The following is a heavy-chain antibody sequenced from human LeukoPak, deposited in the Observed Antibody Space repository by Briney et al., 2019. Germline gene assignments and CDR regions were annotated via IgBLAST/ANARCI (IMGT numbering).Heavy chain of an antibody. CDR1: GGSISSSNYY. CDR2: IYYSGNT. J-gene: IGHJ4*02. Sequence: SETLSLTCTVSGGSISSSNYYWGWIRRPPGKGLEWIGSIYYSGNTYYNPSLKSRVTISVDTSKNQFPLKLSSLTAADTAVYYCARRPNYDFWSGYFNYWGQGTLVTVSS. D-gene: IGHD3-3*01. V-gene: IGHV4-39*01. CDR3: ARRPNYDFWSGYFNY.